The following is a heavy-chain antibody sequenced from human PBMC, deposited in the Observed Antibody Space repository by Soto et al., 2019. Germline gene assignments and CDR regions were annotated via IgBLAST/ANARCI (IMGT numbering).Heavy chain of an antibody. CDR1: GFTFSDHY. J-gene: IGHJ4*02. V-gene: IGHV3-11*06. Sequence: VGSLRLSCAASGFTFSDHYMSWIRQAPGKGLECISYISGSSTDTNYADSVKGRFTISRDNAKNSLYLQMNSLSAEDTAVYYCARDTRVPNNWGQGTLVTVSS. CDR2: ISGSSTDT. CDR3: ARDTRVPNN.